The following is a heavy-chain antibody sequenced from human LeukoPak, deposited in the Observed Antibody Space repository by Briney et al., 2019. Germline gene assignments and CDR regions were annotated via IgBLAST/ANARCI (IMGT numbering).Heavy chain of an antibody. CDR1: GFTVSSNY. V-gene: IGHV3-66*01. CDR3: ARFVILTQNWFDP. D-gene: IGHD3-16*02. CDR2: IYSGGNT. Sequence: PGGSLRPSCAASGFTVSSNYMSWVRQAPGKGLEWVSIIYSGGNTYYADSVKGRFTISRDNSKNTVYLQMSSLRVEDTAVYYCARFVILTQNWFDPWGQGTLVTVSS. J-gene: IGHJ5*02.